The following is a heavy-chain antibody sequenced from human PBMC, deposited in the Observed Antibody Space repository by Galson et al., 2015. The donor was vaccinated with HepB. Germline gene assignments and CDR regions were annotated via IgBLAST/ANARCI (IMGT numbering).Heavy chain of an antibody. CDR3: ARDGGQLLRSYFDY. CDR2: IWYDGSNK. Sequence: SLRLSCAASGFTFSSYGMHWVRQAPGKGLEWVAVIWYDGSNKYYADSVKGRFTISRDNSKNTLYLQMNSLRAEDTAVYYCARDGGQLLRSYFDYWGQGTLVTVSS. CDR1: GFTFSSYG. J-gene: IGHJ4*02. D-gene: IGHD2-2*01. V-gene: IGHV3-33*01.